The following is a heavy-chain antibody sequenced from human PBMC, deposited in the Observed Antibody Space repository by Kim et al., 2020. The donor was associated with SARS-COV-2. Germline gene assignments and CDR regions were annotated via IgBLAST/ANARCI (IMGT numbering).Heavy chain of an antibody. D-gene: IGHD2-2*01. CDR2: INAGHGNT. J-gene: IGHJ5*02. CDR1: GYTFTSYA. CDR3: AREELGYCSSTSCYPWFDP. Sequence: ASVKVSCKASGYTFTSYAMHWVRQAPGQRLEWMGWINAGHGNTKYSQKFQGRVTITRDTSASTAYMELSSLRSEDTAVYYCAREELGYCSSTSCYPWFDPWGQGTLVTVSS. V-gene: IGHV1-3*01.